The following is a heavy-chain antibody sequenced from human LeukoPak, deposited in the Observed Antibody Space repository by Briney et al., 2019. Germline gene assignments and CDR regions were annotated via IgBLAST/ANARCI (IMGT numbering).Heavy chain of an antibody. CDR2: INPNSGGA. J-gene: IGHJ5*02. V-gene: IGHV1-2*02. D-gene: IGHD6-13*01. CDR1: GYAFSAYY. Sequence: ASVKVSCKASGYAFSAYYMHWVRQAPGQGLEWMGWINPNSGGANYAQKFQGRVTMTRDTSISTAYMELSRLRSDDTAVYYCASENVAAAGTRWDTNWFDPWGQGTLVTVSS. CDR3: ASENVAAAGTRWDTNWFDP.